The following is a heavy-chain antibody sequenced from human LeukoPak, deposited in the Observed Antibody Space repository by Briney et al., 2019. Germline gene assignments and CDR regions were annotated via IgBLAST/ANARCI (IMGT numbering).Heavy chain of an antibody. CDR3: ARGSASLMYYSGSYCDY. CDR1: GFTFSRYS. V-gene: IGHV3-21*01. J-gene: IGHJ4*02. D-gene: IGHD1-26*01. CDR2: ISTSSSYI. Sequence: PGGSLRLSCAAPGFTFSRYSLNWVHQAPGKGLEWVSSISTSSSYIYYADSVKGRFTISRDNAKNSLYLQMNSLRAEDTAVYYCARGSASLMYYSGSYCDYWGQGTLVTVSS.